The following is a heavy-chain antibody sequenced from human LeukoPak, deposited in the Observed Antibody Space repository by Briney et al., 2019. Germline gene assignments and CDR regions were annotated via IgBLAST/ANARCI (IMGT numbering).Heavy chain of an antibody. D-gene: IGHD3-10*01. CDR1: GYSFTSYY. CDR2: INPSGGRT. Sequence: ASVKVSCKASGYSFTSYYMHWVRQAPGQGLEWMGEINPSGGRTNYAQKFQGRVDMTRETSTSTVYMELSSPRSEDTAVYYCARANYSGSGSHYNPSFFDYWGQGTLVTVSS. CDR3: ARANYSGSGSHYNPSFFDY. V-gene: IGHV1-46*01. J-gene: IGHJ4*02.